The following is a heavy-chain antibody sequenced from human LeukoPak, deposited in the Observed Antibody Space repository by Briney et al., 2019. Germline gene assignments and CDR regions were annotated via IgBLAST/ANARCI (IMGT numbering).Heavy chain of an antibody. Sequence: SGPTLVKPTQTLTLTCTFSGFSLSTSGVGVGWIRQPPGKALEWLALIYWNDDKRYSPSLKSRLTITKQTSKNQVVLTMTNMDPVDTATYYCAHSVGIVVVPAVLDAFDIWGQGTTVTVSS. CDR3: AHSVGIVVVPAVLDAFDI. V-gene: IGHV2-5*01. CDR1: GFSLSTSGVG. J-gene: IGHJ3*02. CDR2: IYWNDDK. D-gene: IGHD2-2*01.